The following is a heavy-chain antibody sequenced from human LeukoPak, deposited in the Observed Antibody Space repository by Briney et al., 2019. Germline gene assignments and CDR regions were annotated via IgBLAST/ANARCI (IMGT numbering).Heavy chain of an antibody. V-gene: IGHV4-59*01. Sequence: PSQTLSLTCTVSGGSISSYYWSWIRQPPGKGLEWIGYIYYSGSTNYNPSLKSRVTISVDTSKNQFSLKLSSVTAADTAVYYCARDRVYYDAFDIWGQGTMVTVSS. CDR3: ARDRVYYDAFDI. D-gene: IGHD6-13*01. CDR2: IYYSGST. CDR1: GGSISSYY. J-gene: IGHJ3*02.